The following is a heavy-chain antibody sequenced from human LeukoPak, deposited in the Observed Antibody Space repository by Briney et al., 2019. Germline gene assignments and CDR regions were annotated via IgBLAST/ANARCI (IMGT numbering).Heavy chain of an antibody. D-gene: IGHD5/OR15-5a*01. V-gene: IGHV3-30-3*01. Sequence: QPGRSLRLSCAASGFTFSSYAMHWVRQAPGKGLEWVAVISYDGSNKYYADSVKGRFTISRDNSKNTLYLQMNSLRAEDTAVYYCARDGALRENYFDYWGQGTLVTVSS. J-gene: IGHJ4*02. CDR3: ARDGALRENYFDY. CDR1: GFTFSSYA. CDR2: ISYDGSNK.